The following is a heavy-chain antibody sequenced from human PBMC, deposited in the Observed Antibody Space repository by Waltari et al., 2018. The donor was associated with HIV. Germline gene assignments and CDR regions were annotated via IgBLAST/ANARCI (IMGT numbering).Heavy chain of an antibody. D-gene: IGHD3-22*01. V-gene: IGHV4-38-2*02. CDR2: IYRSGTT. J-gene: IGHJ3*02. CDR3: ARDQDYYDSSGYTCYAFDM. Sequence: GWIRQSPGKGLEWIGSIYRSGTTYYNPSLKSRVTISVNMSKNQFSLKLTSMTAADTALYYCARDQDYYDSSGYTCYAFDMWGPGTMVTVSS.